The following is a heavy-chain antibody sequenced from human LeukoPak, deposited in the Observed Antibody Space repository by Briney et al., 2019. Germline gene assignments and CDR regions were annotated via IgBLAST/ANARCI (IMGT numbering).Heavy chain of an antibody. D-gene: IGHD3-9*01. CDR1: GFTFDDYA. V-gene: IGHV3-9*01. CDR2: ISWNSGSI. J-gene: IGHJ4*02. Sequence: PGGSLRLSCAASGFTFDDYAMHWVRQAPGKGLEWVSGISWNSGSIGYADSVKGRFTISRDNAKNSLYLQMNSLRAEDTALYYCAKDVHYDILTGPEKGFDYWGQGTLVTVSS. CDR3: AKDVHYDILTGPEKGFDY.